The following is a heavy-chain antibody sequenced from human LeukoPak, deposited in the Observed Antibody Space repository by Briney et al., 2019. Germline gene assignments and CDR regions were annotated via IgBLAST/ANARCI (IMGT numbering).Heavy chain of an antibody. CDR1: GGSISSYY. V-gene: IGHV4-59*01. Sequence: SETLSLTCTVSGGSISSYYWSWIRQPPGKGLEWIGYIYYSGSTNYNPSLKSRITLSVDTSRNQFSLKLSSVTAADTAVYYCARGTGSRSYPFDYWGQGTLVTVSS. CDR2: IYYSGST. CDR3: ARGTGSRSYPFDY. D-gene: IGHD3-10*01. J-gene: IGHJ4*02.